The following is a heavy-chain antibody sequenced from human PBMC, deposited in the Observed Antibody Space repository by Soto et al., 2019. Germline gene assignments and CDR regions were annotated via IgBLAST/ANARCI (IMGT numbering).Heavy chain of an antibody. V-gene: IGHV3-23*01. J-gene: IGHJ4*02. CDR3: AKRASEAYCTNGVCYTYYFDY. CDR1: GFTFSSYA. Sequence: HPGGSLRLSCAASGFTFSSYAMSWVRQAPGKGLEWVSAISGSGGSTYYADSVKGRFTISRDNSKNTLYLQMNSLRAEDTAVYYCAKRASEAYCTNGVCYTYYFDYWGQGTLVTVSS. D-gene: IGHD2-8*01. CDR2: ISGSGGST.